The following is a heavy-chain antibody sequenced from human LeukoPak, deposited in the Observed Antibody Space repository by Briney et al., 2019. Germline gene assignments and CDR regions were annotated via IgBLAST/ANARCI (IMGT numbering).Heavy chain of an antibody. D-gene: IGHD3-22*01. CDR2: MNPNSGNT. Sequence: ASVKVSCKASAYTFTSYDISWVRQAAGQGLEWMGWMNPNSGNTGYAQKFKGRVTMTGNTPISTAYMELSSLRSEDTAVYYCARGLRDSSGREYFQHWGQGTLVTVSS. J-gene: IGHJ1*01. V-gene: IGHV1-8*01. CDR3: ARGLRDSSGREYFQH. CDR1: AYTFTSYD.